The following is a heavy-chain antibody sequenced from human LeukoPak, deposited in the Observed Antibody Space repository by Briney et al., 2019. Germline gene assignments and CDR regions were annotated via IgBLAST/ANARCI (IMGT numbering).Heavy chain of an antibody. V-gene: IGHV3-23*01. CDR3: AKASWVSSADAVL. D-gene: IGHD3-16*01. J-gene: IGHJ4*02. CDR2: LRGNGDT. Sequence: PGGSLRLSCAASGFTFSSYAMSWVRGAPARGLEWVSSLRGNGDTFYADSVKGRFTLSRDESRNTVYLRLNNLRVEDTAVYYCAKASWVSSADAVLWGQGTVVTVSS. CDR1: GFTFSSYA.